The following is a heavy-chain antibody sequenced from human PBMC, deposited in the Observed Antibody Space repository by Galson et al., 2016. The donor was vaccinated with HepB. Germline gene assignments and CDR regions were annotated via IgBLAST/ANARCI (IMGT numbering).Heavy chain of an antibody. Sequence: SETLSLTCAVYSGSFYWVWIRQSPEKGLEWIGEINPTGRSDYNPSPKSRVTISVDSSRTQFSLRLRSVTAADTGVYYCARAPRDAVVVFATPAPYYTSGMDVWGQGTTVTVSS. CDR3: ARAPRDAVVVFATPAPYYTSGMDV. D-gene: IGHD2-21*01. J-gene: IGHJ6*01. CDR2: INPTGRS. CDR1: SGSFY. V-gene: IGHV4-34*01.